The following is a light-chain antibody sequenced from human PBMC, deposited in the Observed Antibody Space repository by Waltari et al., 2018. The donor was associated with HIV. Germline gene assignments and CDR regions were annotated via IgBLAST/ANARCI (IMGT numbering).Light chain of an antibody. CDR2: GIN. CDR3: AAWDYSLSGWV. J-gene: IGLJ3*02. CDR1: NSNVGISY. Sequence: QSVLTQPPPASGTPGQRVTISCSGSNSNVGISYVYWYQQRPGTTPKLVIYGINQRPSGVPDRFSGSKSGTSVSLVISGIRSEDEADYYCAAWDYSLSGWVFGGGTKLTVL. V-gene: IGLV1-47*01.